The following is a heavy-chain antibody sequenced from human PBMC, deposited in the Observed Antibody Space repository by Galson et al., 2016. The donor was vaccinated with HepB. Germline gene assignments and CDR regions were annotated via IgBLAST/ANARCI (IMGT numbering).Heavy chain of an antibody. D-gene: IGHD2-8*01. V-gene: IGHV3-72*01. CDR1: GFSFSDHY. Sequence: SLRLSCAASGFSFSDHYMDWVRQAPGKGLEWVGRIRNKRNNYITEYAASVIGRFTISRDDSRNSVDLQMNTLKTEDTAVYYCARMANGADSDWGQGTLVTVSS. CDR3: ARMANGADSD. CDR2: IRNKRNNYIT. J-gene: IGHJ4*02.